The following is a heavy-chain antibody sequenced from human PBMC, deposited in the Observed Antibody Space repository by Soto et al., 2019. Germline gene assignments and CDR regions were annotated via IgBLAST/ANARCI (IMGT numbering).Heavy chain of an antibody. CDR1: GGKFRSYW. V-gene: IGHV3-74*01. CDR2: VHSDGSST. Sequence: GGSQRLSSTASGGKFRSYWMHWVRQAPEKGLVWVSHVHSDGSSTTYADSVKGRFTISRDNARNTVSLQMSSLRAEDTAIYYYARGDRGGFDLWGHGTVVTVSS. D-gene: IGHD3-10*01. CDR3: ARGDRGGFDL. J-gene: IGHJ3*01.